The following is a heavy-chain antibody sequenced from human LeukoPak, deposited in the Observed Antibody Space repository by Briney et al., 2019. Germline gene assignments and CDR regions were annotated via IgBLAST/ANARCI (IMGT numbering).Heavy chain of an antibody. Sequence: SETLSLTCTVSGGSISSYYWSWIRQPAGKGLEWIGRIYTSGSISGNTNYNPSLKSRVTISVDTSKKQFSLKLSSVTAADTAVYYCARGEDSSSDYYEGWLDPWGQGTLVTVSS. J-gene: IGHJ5*02. V-gene: IGHV4-4*07. CDR3: ARGEDSSSDYYEGWLDP. CDR2: IYTSGSISGNT. D-gene: IGHD3-22*01. CDR1: GGSISSYY.